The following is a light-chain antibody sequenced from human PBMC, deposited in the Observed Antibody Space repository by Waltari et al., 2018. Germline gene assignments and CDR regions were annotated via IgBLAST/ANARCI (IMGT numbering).Light chain of an antibody. CDR3: QQYNNWRT. Sequence: EIVMTQSPATLSVSPGERATLSCRASPSVSSNLAWYQQKPGQAPRVLIYGASTKDTRIPARFSGSVYGTEFTLTISSLQSEDFAVYYCQQYNNWRTFGPGTKVDIK. CDR1: PSVSSN. CDR2: GAS. V-gene: IGKV3-15*01. J-gene: IGKJ3*01.